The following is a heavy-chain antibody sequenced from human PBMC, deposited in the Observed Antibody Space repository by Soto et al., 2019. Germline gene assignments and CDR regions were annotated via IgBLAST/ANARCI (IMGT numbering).Heavy chain of an antibody. CDR2: IYPGGSDT. V-gene: IGHV5-51*01. CDR3: ARNFAGGTYGLPTSYYYYGMDV. CDR1: GYSFTSYW. J-gene: IGHJ6*02. Sequence: GESLKISCKGSGYSFTSYWIGWVRQMPVKGLEWMGIIYPGGSDTRYSPSFQGQVTISADKSIRTAYLQWISLKPSDTAMYYCARNFAGGTYGLPTSYYYYGMDVWGQGTTVTVSS. D-gene: IGHD3-16*01.